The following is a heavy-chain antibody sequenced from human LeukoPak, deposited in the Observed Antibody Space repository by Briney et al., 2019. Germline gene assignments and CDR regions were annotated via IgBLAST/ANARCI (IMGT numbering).Heavy chain of an antibody. J-gene: IGHJ4*02. Sequence: ASVKVSCKTSGYTFTSYGISWVRQAPGQGLEWMGWISAYNANTNYAQNLQGRVTMTTDTSTTTAYMELRSLRSDDTAVYYCARDGHIAAELFDYWGQGTLVAVSS. D-gene: IGHD6-25*01. CDR2: ISAYNANT. CDR1: GYTFTSYG. CDR3: ARDGHIAAELFDY. V-gene: IGHV1-18*01.